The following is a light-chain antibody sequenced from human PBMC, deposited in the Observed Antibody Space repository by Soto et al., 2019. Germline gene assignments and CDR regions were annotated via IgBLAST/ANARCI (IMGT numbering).Light chain of an antibody. J-gene: IGKJ4*01. CDR1: QSVSSTF. Sequence: EFVLTQSPGTLSSSPGERATLSCRASQSVSSTFLAWYQQKPGQPPRLLIYGASTRGTGIPDRFSGSGSGTDFTLTISRLEPEDFAVYYCQHYGSSPPLTFGGGTKVEIK. V-gene: IGKV3-20*01. CDR3: QHYGSSPPLT. CDR2: GAS.